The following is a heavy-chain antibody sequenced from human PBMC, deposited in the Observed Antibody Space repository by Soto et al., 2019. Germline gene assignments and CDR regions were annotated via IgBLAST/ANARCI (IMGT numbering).Heavy chain of an antibody. Sequence: QVQLVQSGAEVKKPGASVKVSCKASGYTFTSYDINWVRQATGQGLEWMGWMNPNSGNTGYAQKFQGRVTTTRKPSISTAYMELSSLRSEDTAVYYCARADYYDRSGYLLPCGYWGQGTLVTVSS. CDR1: GYTFTSYD. J-gene: IGHJ4*02. CDR3: ARADYYDRSGYLLPCGY. V-gene: IGHV1-8*01. CDR2: MNPNSGNT. D-gene: IGHD3-22*01.